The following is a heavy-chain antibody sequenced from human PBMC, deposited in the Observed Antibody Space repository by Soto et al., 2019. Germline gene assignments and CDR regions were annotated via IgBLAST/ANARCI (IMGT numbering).Heavy chain of an antibody. CDR3: ARADYGTFDN. D-gene: IGHD4-17*01. CDR2: ISSNAGST. CDR1: GFIFRNYN. V-gene: IGHV3-64*07. Sequence: EVQLLESGGGLVQPGGSLRLSCSASGFIFRNYNMHWVRQAPGKGLEYVSGISSNAGSTFYADSVKGRFSISRDNSKNTLQLQMGSLRPEDMGTYYCARADYGTFDNWGQGTLVAVSS. J-gene: IGHJ4*02.